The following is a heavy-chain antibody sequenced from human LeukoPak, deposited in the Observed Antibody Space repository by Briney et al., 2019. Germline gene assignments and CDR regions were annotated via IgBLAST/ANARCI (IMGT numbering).Heavy chain of an antibody. CDR3: AKKLGLVQFYYYGMDV. CDR2: MSGSTGNT. CDR1: GFTFSSYL. V-gene: IGHV3-23*01. Sequence: PGGSLRLSCAASGFTFSSYLMSWVRQAPGKGLEWVSTMSGSTGNTFYSDSVKGRFTISRDNSKNTLYLQMSSLRAEDTAVYYCAKKLGLVQFYYYGMDVWGPGTTVTVTS. J-gene: IGHJ6*02. D-gene: IGHD3/OR15-3a*01.